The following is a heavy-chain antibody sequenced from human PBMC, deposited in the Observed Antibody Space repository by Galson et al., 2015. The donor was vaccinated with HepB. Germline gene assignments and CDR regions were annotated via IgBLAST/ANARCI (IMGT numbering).Heavy chain of an antibody. Sequence: SLRLSCAASGFNFNDYGLHWVRQAPGKGLEWVSGISWNSASIGYADSVGGRLTTSRDNAKNSLYLQMNSLRAEDTALYYCAKDIGRYYDFWSGYGLTYDFGLDVWGQGTTVTVSS. V-gene: IGHV3-9*01. J-gene: IGHJ6*02. CDR2: ISWNSASI. CDR1: GFNFNDYG. D-gene: IGHD3-3*01. CDR3: AKDIGRYYDFWSGYGLTYDFGLDV.